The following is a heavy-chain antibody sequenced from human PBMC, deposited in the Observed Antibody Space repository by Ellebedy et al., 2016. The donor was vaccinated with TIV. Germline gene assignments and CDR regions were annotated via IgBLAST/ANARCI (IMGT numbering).Heavy chain of an antibody. CDR1: GFTFSRYA. V-gene: IGHV3-23*01. D-gene: IGHD3-22*01. Sequence: GESLKISCAASGFTFSRYAIGWVRQAPGKGLEWVSGIVGSGAQKYADSVKGRFIISRDTSKKTLYLQMNGLRAEDTAIYYCAKGRGGGSDSSAPRYYFDYWGLGTLVTVSS. J-gene: IGHJ4*02. CDR2: IVGSGA. CDR3: AKGRGGGSDSSAPRYYFDY.